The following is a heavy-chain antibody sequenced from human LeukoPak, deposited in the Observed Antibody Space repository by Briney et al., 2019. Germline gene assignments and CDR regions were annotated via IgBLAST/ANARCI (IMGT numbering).Heavy chain of an antibody. CDR3: ARESHAAYDSSGYPYAFDI. Sequence: GASVKVSCKASGYTFTGYYMHWVRQAPGQGLEWMGWINPNSGGTNYAQKFQGRVTMTRDTSISTAYMELSRLRSDDTAVYYCARESHAAYDSSGYPYAFDIWGQGTMVTVSS. V-gene: IGHV1-2*02. CDR2: INPNSGGT. J-gene: IGHJ3*02. D-gene: IGHD3-22*01. CDR1: GYTFTGYY.